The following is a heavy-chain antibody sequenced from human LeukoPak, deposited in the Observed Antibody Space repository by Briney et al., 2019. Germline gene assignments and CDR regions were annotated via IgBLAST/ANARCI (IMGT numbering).Heavy chain of an antibody. J-gene: IGHJ4*02. V-gene: IGHV3-23*01. CDR1: GFTLSSYA. Sequence: PGGSRRLSCAAPGFTLSSYAMSWVRKAPGKGLEWVSAISGSGGSTYYADSVKGRFTISRDNSKNTLYLQMNSLRAEDTAVYYCANDPWERGAQDYWGQGTLVTVSS. CDR3: ANDPWERGAQDY. D-gene: IGHD3-16*01. CDR2: ISGSGGST.